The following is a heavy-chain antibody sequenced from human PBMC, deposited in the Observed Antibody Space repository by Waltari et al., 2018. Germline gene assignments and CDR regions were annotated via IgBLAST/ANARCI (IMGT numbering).Heavy chain of an antibody. Sequence: EVQLVESGGGLVKPGGSLRLSCAASGFTFSSYSMNWVRQAPGKGLEWVSSISSSSSYIYYADSVKGRFTISRDNAKNSLYLQMNSLRAEDTALYYCAKDYGDYGGDGGYFDYWGQGTLVTVSS. J-gene: IGHJ4*02. V-gene: IGHV3-21*04. CDR1: GFTFSSYS. CDR3: AKDYGDYGGDGGYFDY. D-gene: IGHD4-17*01. CDR2: ISSSSSYI.